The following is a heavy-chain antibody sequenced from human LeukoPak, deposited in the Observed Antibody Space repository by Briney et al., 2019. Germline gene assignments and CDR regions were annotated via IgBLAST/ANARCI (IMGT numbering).Heavy chain of an antibody. CDR1: GGSITSSSYY. V-gene: IGHV4-39*01. J-gene: IGHJ4*02. CDR3: ARLCYDDIWGNYPEHFDY. CDR2: IYYSGHT. Sequence: SETLSLTCTVSGGSITSSSYYWGWIRQSPGKGLEWIGSIYYSGHTYYNPSLRSRVTIFVDTSKNQFSVKLNSVSAADTAVYYCARLCYDDIWGNYPEHFDYWGQGTLVTVSS. D-gene: IGHD3-16*02.